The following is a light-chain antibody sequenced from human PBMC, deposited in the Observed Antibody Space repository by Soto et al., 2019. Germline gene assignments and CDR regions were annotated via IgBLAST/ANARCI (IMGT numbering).Light chain of an antibody. CDR3: QQYYSWPRT. CDR2: GAS. Sequence: EIVLTHSPATLSLSPCERATLSFRASQSLRRYLVWYQQKPGQAPRLLIYGASNRATGIPGRFSGSGSGTEFTLTISSLQSEDFAVYYCQQYYSWPRTFGGGTNLDNK. J-gene: IGKJ4*02. CDR1: QSLRRY. V-gene: IGKV3D-15*01.